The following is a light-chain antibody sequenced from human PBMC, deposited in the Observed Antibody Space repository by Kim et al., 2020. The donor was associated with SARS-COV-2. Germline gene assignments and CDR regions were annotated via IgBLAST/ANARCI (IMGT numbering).Light chain of an antibody. CDR3: QQSNDWPPLT. CDR2: DAT. J-gene: IGKJ1*01. CDR1: QTINNK. V-gene: IGKV3-15*01. Sequence: SPGERATLSCRASQTINNKLVWYQQKPGQAPGLLIYDATTRATGVPARFIGSGSETDFTLTISSLQSEDFAVYYCQQSNDWPPLTFGQGTKVDIK.